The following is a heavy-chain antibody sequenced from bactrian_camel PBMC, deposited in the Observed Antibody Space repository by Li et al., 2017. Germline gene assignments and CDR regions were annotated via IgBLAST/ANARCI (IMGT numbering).Heavy chain of an antibody. CDR3: AASRLGSTINWRHERRWGY. CDR2: FHSQGRT. J-gene: IGHJ4*01. Sequence: HVQLVESGGGSVQPGGSLTLSCTISTTPTPGYCVGWFRQGPGQGRVGIAGFHSQGRTRYTDAVKGRFTVSKDNTKNTVYLQMNGLKPEDTAMYYCAASRLGSTINWRHERRWGYWGQGTQVTVS. D-gene: IGHD1*01. V-gene: IGHV3S9*01. CDR1: TTPTPGYC.